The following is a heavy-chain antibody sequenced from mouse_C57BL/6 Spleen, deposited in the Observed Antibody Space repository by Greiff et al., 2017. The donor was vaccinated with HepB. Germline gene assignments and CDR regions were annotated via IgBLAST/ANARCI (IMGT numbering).Heavy chain of an antibody. D-gene: IGHD1-1*01. Sequence: QVQLKQSGAELARPGASVKMSCKASGYTFTSYTMHWVKQRPGQGLEWIGYINPSSGYTKYNQKFKHKATLTADKSTSTAYMQLSSLTSEDSAVYYYARSRYGSSYWYFDVWGTGTTVTVSS. J-gene: IGHJ1*03. CDR1: GYTFTSYT. V-gene: IGHV1-4*01. CDR2: INPSSGYT. CDR3: ARSRYGSSYWYFDV.